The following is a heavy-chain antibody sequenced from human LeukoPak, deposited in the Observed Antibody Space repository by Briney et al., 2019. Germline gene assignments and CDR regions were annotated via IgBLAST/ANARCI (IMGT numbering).Heavy chain of an antibody. CDR1: GFIFRSYA. Sequence: PGGSLRLSCAASGFIFRSYAMHWVRQAPGKGLECVSAIDNNGGRTYYVNSVKGRFTISRDNSKNTLYLQMNSLRAEDTGVYYCARRDGDNDRGFDYWGQGTLVTVSS. J-gene: IGHJ4*02. CDR3: ARRDGDNDRGFDY. D-gene: IGHD4-23*01. CDR2: IDNNGGRT. V-gene: IGHV3-64*01.